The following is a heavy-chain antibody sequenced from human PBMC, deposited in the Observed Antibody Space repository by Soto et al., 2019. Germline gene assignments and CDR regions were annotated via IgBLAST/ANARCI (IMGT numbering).Heavy chain of an antibody. CDR1: GFTFSSYA. CDR3: ARDTPSRWVKGAFDI. J-gene: IGHJ3*02. CDR2: ISYDGSSQ. V-gene: IGHV3-30-3*01. D-gene: IGHD1-26*01. Sequence: QVQLVESGGGVVQPGRSLRLSCAASGFTFSSYAMHWVRQAPGKGLEWVAVISYDGSSQYYADSVKGRFTISRDNSKNTLYLQMNRLRAEDTAVYHCARDTPSRWVKGAFDIWGQGTMVTVSS.